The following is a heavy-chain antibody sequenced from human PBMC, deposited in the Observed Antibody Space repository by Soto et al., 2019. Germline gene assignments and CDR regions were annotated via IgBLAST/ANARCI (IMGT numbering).Heavy chain of an antibody. Sequence: GDSLKISCKGSQYRFNSYWIGRVRQRPGKGLEWIGMIYPGDSDTTYSPSFEGQVTMSVDKSISAAYLEWNSLKASDSAKYYCARQGSNGAYVYYPMDVWGQGTTVTVSS. J-gene: IGHJ6*02. D-gene: IGHD3-16*01. CDR1: QYRFNSYW. CDR2: IYPGDSDT. CDR3: ARQGSNGAYVYYPMDV. V-gene: IGHV5-51*01.